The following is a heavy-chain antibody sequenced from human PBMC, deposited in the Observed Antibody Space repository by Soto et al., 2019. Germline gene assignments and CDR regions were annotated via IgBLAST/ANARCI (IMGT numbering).Heavy chain of an antibody. J-gene: IGHJ5*02. V-gene: IGHV4-38-2*01. CDR3: XXXXXXXXXYHVFSDTICXNWFDL. CDR1: GSPISIVYY. D-gene: IGHD3-10*02. CDR2: IYHVVST. Sequence: SENLSDTCSVSGSPISIVYYWGWLRQTPWKGLEWIGSIYHVVSTYYNTSLKSRVNLSIDMTKKQFSLILKSVTAEDKAVYYCXXXXXXXXXYHVFSDTICXNWFDLSCQEVLVSVX.